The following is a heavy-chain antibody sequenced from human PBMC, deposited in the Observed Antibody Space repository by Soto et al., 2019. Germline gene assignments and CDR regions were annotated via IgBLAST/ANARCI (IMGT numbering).Heavy chain of an antibody. V-gene: IGHV4-31*03. CDR1: GGTISSGGYF. Sequence: QVQLQESGPGLVKPSQTLSLTCTVSGGTISSGGYFWSWIRQQPGKGLEWIGYIAGSGRTYYNPSLKSRLTMSLDTYKKQFYLKLSSVTAADTAVYYCTTIFNYYDSRGYAEYYFDHWGQGTLVTVSS. D-gene: IGHD3-22*01. CDR2: IAGSGRT. J-gene: IGHJ4*02. CDR3: TTIFNYYDSRGYAEYYFDH.